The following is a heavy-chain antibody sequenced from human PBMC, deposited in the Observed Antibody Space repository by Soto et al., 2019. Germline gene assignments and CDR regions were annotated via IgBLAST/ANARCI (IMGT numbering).Heavy chain of an antibody. CDR1: GFTFSSYG. V-gene: IGHV3-33*01. CDR2: IGYDGSNK. J-gene: IGHJ3*02. D-gene: IGHD1-26*01. CDR3: VRGRESGSDYFLNYDAFAI. Sequence: QVQLVESGGGVVQPGRSLRLPCAASGFTFSSYGIHWVRQAPGKGRDWVALIGYDGSNKGYADSVKCRFTISRDNSKDRGSLQMHSLRADDTAVYYCVRGRESGSDYFLNYDAFAIWGQGTMVTVSS.